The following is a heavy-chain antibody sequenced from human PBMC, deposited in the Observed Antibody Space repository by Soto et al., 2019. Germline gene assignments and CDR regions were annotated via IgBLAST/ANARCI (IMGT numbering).Heavy chain of an antibody. CDR1: GGSISSSNW. J-gene: IGHJ3*02. CDR2: IYHSGNT. D-gene: IGHD4-17*01. V-gene: IGHV4-4*02. Sequence: PSETLSLTCAVSGGSISSSNWWSWVRQPPGKGLEWIGEIYHSGNTNYNPSLKSRVTISVDTSKNQFSLKLSSVTAADTAVYYCARVSGYGARLGAFDIWGQGTMVTVSS. CDR3: ARVSGYGARLGAFDI.